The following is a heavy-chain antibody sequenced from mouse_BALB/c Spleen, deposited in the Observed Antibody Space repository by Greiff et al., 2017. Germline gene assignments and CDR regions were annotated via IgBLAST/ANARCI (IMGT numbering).Heavy chain of an antibody. CDR1: GYSITSDYA. Sequence: EVKLQESGPGLVKPSQSLSLTCTVTGYSITSDYAWNWIRQFPGNKLEWMGYISYSGSTSYNPSLKSRISITRDTSKNQFFLQLNSVTTEDTATYYCARDGTTANYFDYWGQGTTLTVSS. CDR3: ARDGTTANYFDY. V-gene: IGHV3-2*02. D-gene: IGHD1-2*01. J-gene: IGHJ2*01. CDR2: ISYSGST.